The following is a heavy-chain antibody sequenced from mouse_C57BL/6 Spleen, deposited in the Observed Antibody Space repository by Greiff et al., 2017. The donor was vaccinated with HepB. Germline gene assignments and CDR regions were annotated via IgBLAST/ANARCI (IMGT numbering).Heavy chain of an antibody. CDR2: IYPGDGDT. V-gene: IGHV1-82*01. Sequence: QVQLQQSGPELVKPGASVKISCKASGYAFSSSWMNWVKQRPGKGLEWIGRIYPGDGDTNYNGKFKGKATLTADKSSSTAYMQLSSLTSEDSAVYFCARESYYSNYDFDYWGQGTTLTVSS. CDR3: ARESYYSNYDFDY. D-gene: IGHD2-5*01. J-gene: IGHJ2*01. CDR1: GYAFSSSW.